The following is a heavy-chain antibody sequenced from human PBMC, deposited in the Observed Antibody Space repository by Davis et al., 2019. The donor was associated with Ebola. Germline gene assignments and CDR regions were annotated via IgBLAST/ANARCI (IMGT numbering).Heavy chain of an antibody. J-gene: IGHJ4*02. V-gene: IGHV4-34*01. Sequence: MPSETLSLTCAVYGGSFSGYYWSWIRQPPGKGLEWIGEINHSGSTNYNPSLKSRVTISVDTSKNQFSLKLSSVTAADTAVYYCARDNGDYYFDYWGQGTLVTVSS. CDR3: ARDNGDYYFDY. D-gene: IGHD4-17*01. CDR1: GGSFSGYY. CDR2: INHSGST.